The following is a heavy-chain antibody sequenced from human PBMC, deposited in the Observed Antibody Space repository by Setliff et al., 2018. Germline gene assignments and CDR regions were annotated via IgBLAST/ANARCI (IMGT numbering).Heavy chain of an antibody. CDR1: GYIFRDYY. CDR2: INPNSGGR. D-gene: IGHD3-9*01. CDR3: AGPFDVGPYPRPIDGLDL. J-gene: IGHJ3*01. V-gene: IGHV1-2*02. Sequence: ASVKVSCRASGYIFRDYYIHWVRQAPGQGLEWMGWINPNSGGREYAEAFRGRVTMTGDTSIRTAFMELSGLTSDDTAVYYCAGPFDVGPYPRPIDGLDLWGQGTKVTVSS.